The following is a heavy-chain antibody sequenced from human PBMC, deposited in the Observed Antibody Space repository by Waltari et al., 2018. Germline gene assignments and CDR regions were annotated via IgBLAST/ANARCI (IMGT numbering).Heavy chain of an antibody. D-gene: IGHD6-6*01. CDR1: GGSFSGYY. CDR3: AREVSSSSSAGSAY. J-gene: IGHJ4*02. V-gene: IGHV4-34*01. Sequence: QVQLQQWGAGLLKPSETLSLTCAVYGGSFSGYYWSWIRQPPGKGLEWIGEINHSGSTNHNPSLKSGVTISVDTSKNQFSLKLSSVTAADTAVYYCAREVSSSSSAGSAYWGQGTLVTVSS. CDR2: INHSGST.